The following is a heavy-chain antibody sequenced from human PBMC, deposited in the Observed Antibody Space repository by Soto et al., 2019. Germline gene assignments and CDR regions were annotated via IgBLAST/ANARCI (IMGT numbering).Heavy chain of an antibody. CDR1: GGTFSSYA. CDR2: IIPIFGTA. CDR3: ARYNSGYDTYYYYGMDV. J-gene: IGHJ6*02. Sequence: PAKASSKASGGTFSSYASSSVRQAPVQGLEWMGGIIPIFGTANYEQKFQGRVTITADESTSTAYMQLSSLRSEDTAVYYCARYNSGYDTYYYYGMDVWGQGTTVTVSS. V-gene: IGHV1-69*13. D-gene: IGHD5-12*01.